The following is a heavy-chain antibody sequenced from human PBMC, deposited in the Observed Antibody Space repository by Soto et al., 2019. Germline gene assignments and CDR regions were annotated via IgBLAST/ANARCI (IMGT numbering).Heavy chain of an antibody. CDR2: IYWDDDK. CDR3: AQMMLRMVFGLATTTAIYFDY. D-gene: IGHD5-12*01. J-gene: IGHJ4*02. Sequence: QITLNESGPTVVKPAETLTLTCTFSGFSLTTSGVGVGWIRQSPGKAPERLALIYWDDDKRYSASLKSRLTITKDIFKNSVVLTMARVCSADTAIYECAQMMLRMVFGLATTTAIYFDYWCQ. CDR1: GFSLTTSGVG. V-gene: IGHV2-5*02.